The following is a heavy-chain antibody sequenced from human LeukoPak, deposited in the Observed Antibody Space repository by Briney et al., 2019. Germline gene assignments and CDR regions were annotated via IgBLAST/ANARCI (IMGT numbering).Heavy chain of an antibody. Sequence: SETLSLTCTVSGGSISSSSYYWGWIRQPPGKGLEWIGSIYYSGSTYYNPSLKSRVTISVDTSKNQFSLKLSSVTAADTAVYYCARNGGYTQTGYYYYYYYMDVWGKGTTVTVSS. CDR2: IYYSGST. CDR1: GGSISSSSYY. V-gene: IGHV4-39*07. CDR3: ARNGGYTQTGYYYYYYYMDV. D-gene: IGHD5-12*01. J-gene: IGHJ6*03.